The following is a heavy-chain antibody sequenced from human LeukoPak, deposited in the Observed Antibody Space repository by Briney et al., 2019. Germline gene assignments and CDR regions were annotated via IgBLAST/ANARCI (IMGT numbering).Heavy chain of an antibody. CDR2: ISYDGSNK. Sequence: GGSLRLSCAASGFTFSSYAMHWVRQAPGKGLEWVAVISYDGSNKYYADSVKGRFTISRDNSKNTLYLQMNSLRAEDTAVYYCARGKRQPLLWFGESDAFDIWGQGTMVTVSS. CDR3: ARGKRQPLLWFGESDAFDI. V-gene: IGHV3-30*04. D-gene: IGHD3-10*01. CDR1: GFTFSSYA. J-gene: IGHJ3*02.